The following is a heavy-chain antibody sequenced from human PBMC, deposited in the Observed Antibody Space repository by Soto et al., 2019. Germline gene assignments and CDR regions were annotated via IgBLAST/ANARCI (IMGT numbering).Heavy chain of an antibody. V-gene: IGHV3-48*02. Sequence: GGSLRISCAASGFTFSSYSMNWVRQAPGKGLEWVSYISSSISTIYYADSVKGRFTISRDNAKNSLYLQMNSLRDEDTAVYYCARDLGVTTAAAIPFDYWGQGTLVTVSS. CDR3: ARDLGVTTAAAIPFDY. D-gene: IGHD2-2*01. CDR2: ISSSISTI. J-gene: IGHJ4*02. CDR1: GFTFSSYS.